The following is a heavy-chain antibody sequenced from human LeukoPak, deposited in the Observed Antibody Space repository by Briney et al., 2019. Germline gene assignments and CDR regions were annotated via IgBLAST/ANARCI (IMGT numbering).Heavy chain of an antibody. Sequence: SETLSLTCAVSGGSISSSNWWSWVRQPPGRGLEWIGEIYHSGSTNYNPSLKSRVTISVDKSKNQFSLKLSSVTTADTAAYYCARGDVVVRYFDYWGQGTLVTVSS. V-gene: IGHV4-4*02. CDR1: GGSISSSNW. CDR2: IYHSGST. J-gene: IGHJ4*02. D-gene: IGHD2-21*01. CDR3: ARGDVVVRYFDY.